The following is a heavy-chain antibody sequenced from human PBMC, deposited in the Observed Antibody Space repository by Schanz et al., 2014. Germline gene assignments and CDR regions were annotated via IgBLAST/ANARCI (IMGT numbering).Heavy chain of an antibody. D-gene: IGHD1-1*01. Sequence: QVRLQESGPGLVRPSETLSLTCTVSGGSIINYYWGWVRQPPGKGLECIGYIYYNGITNYNPSLKSRVTISGDTAENKLSLKLTSVTAADTAIYYCARWNEGLDYWGQGHLVTVSS. CDR3: ARWNEGLDY. V-gene: IGHV4-59*01. J-gene: IGHJ4*02. CDR2: IYYNGIT. CDR1: GGSIINYY.